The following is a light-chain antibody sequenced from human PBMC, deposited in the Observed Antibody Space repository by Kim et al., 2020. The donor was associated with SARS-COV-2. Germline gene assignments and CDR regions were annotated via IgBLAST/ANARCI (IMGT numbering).Light chain of an antibody. V-gene: IGLV6-57*04. CDR3: QSYDSSNQGV. CDR1: SGSIASNY. Sequence: NFMLTQPHSVSESPGKTVTISCTRSSGSIASNYVQWYQQRPGCAPTTVIYEDNQRPPGVPDRFSGSIDSSSNSASLTISGLKTEDEADYYCQSYDSSNQGVFGGGTQLTVL. J-gene: IGLJ3*02. CDR2: EDN.